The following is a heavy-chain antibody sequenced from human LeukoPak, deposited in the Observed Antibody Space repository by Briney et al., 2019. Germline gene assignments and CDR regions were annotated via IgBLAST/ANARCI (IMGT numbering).Heavy chain of an antibody. Sequence: GGSLRLSCAASGFTFSSYAMSWVRQAPGKGLEWVSAISGSGGSTCYADSVKGRFTISRDNSKNTLYLQMNSLRAEDTAVYYCAKARRYCSGGSCYSDSFFDYWGQGTLVTVSS. CDR1: GFTFSSYA. CDR3: AKARRYCSGGSCYSDSFFDY. J-gene: IGHJ4*02. V-gene: IGHV3-23*01. D-gene: IGHD2-15*01. CDR2: ISGSGGST.